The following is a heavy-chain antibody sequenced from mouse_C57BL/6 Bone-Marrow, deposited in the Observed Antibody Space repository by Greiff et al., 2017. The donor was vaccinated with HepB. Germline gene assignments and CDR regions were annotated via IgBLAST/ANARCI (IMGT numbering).Heavy chain of an antibody. CDR2: IDPSDSYT. Sequence: VQLQQPGAELVRPGTSVKLSCKASGYTFTSYWMHWVKQRPGQGLEWIGVIDPSDSYTNYNQKFKGKATLTVDTSSSTAYMQLSSLTSEDSAVYYCARYPIGYWGQGTTLTVSS. J-gene: IGHJ2*01. CDR1: GYTFTSYW. V-gene: IGHV1-59*01. CDR3: ARYPIGY.